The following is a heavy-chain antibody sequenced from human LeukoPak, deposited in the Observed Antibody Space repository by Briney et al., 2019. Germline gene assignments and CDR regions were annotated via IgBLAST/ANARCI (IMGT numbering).Heavy chain of an antibody. V-gene: IGHV4-59*01. CDR2: IYYSGST. CDR1: GGSISSYY. D-gene: IGHD3-16*01. CDR3: ARDRLRAVADYNWFDP. Sequence: SETLSLTCTVSGGSISSYYWSWIRQPPGKGLEWIGYIYYSGSTNYNPSLKSRVTISVDTSKNQFSLKLSSVTAADTAVYYCARDRLRAVADYNWFDPWGQGTLVTVSS. J-gene: IGHJ5*02.